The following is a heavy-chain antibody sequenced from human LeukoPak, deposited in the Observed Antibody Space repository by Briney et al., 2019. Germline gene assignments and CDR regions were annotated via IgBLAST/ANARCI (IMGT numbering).Heavy chain of an antibody. V-gene: IGHV3-74*01. CDR1: GFTFSTYW. CDR3: DALDHGRDF. CDR2: INRDASSI. Sequence: GGSLRLSCAASGFTFSTYWMHWVRQAPGKGLVWVSRINRDASSIAYADSVQGRFTISRDNAKNTLYLQMNNLRAEDTAVYYCDALDHGRDFWGQGALVTVSS. J-gene: IGHJ4*02.